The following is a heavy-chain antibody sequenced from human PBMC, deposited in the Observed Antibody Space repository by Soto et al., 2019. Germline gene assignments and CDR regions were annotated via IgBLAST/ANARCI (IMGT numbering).Heavy chain of an antibody. V-gene: IGHV3-48*02. CDR1: GYTFRGYG. CDR3: VRGSGVGTTWGYY. Sequence: EVQVVASGGGLVQPGGSLRLSCEGFGYTFRGYGMIWVRQAPGKGLECVSYISSDATIVNYADSVKGRFTISRDSAKKSLFLPMNRLTDEDTAVYYCVRGSGVGTTWGYYWGQGAQVTVSS. D-gene: IGHD1-26*01. CDR2: ISSDATIV. J-gene: IGHJ4*02.